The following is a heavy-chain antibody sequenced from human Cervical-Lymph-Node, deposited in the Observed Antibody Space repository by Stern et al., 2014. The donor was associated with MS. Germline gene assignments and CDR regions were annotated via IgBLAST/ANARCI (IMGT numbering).Heavy chain of an antibody. V-gene: IGHV5-51*01. CDR1: GYTFTSYW. Sequence: VQLGQSGPEVKRPGESLKISCQASGYTFTSYWIGWARQMPGKGLEWIAIIFPGGSDIRYSPSFQGQVPISADKSSSTAYLQWNNLKASDTAIYYCARQRYFDYWGQGTLVTVSS. J-gene: IGHJ4*02. CDR3: ARQRYFDY. CDR2: IFPGGSDI.